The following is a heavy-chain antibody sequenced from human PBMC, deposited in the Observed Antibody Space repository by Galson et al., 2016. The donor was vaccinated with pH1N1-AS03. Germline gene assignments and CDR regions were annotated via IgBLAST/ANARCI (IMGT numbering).Heavy chain of an antibody. D-gene: IGHD3-10*01. CDR3: AKGQHGYGGSGSIDM. CDR2: INWNSGHI. V-gene: IGHV3-9*01. J-gene: IGHJ3*02. CDR1: GFTFGDCA. Sequence: SLRLSCAASGFTFGDCAMHWVRQVPGKGLDWVSHINWNSGHIDYADSVKGRFTLSRDNARSFLYLQMKSLRTEDTGLYFCAKGQHGYGGSGSIDMWGQGTMVIVSS.